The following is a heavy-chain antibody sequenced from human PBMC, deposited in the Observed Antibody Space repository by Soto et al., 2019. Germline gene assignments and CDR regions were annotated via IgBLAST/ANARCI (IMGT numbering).Heavy chain of an antibody. CDR1: GGSISSSSYY. Sequence: SETLSLTCTVSGGSISSSSYYWGWIRQPPGKGLEWIGSIYYSGSTYYNPSLKSRVTISVDTSKNQFSLKLSSVTAADTAVYYCARLLGRGAYGMDVWGQGTTVTVSS. J-gene: IGHJ6*02. CDR3: ARLLGRGAYGMDV. D-gene: IGHD1-26*01. V-gene: IGHV4-39*01. CDR2: IYYSGST.